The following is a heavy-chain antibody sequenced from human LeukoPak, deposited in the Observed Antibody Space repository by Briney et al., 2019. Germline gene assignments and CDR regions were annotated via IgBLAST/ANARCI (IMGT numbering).Heavy chain of an antibody. J-gene: IGHJ4*02. CDR1: QFTFSSYN. V-gene: IGHV3-21*06. CDR3: AREVFWSGYFANLHFDY. CDR2: ISSTSRYI. D-gene: IGHD3-3*01. Sequence: GGSLRLSCAASQFTFSSYNMNWVRQAPGKGLEWVLSISSTSRYIYYADSVKGRFTISRDNAKNSLFLQMNSLRAEDTAVYYCAREVFWSGYFANLHFDYWGRGTLVTVSS.